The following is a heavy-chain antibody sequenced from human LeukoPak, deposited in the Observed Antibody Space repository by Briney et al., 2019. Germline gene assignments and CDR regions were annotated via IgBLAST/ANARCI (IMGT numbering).Heavy chain of an antibody. V-gene: IGHV3-21*01. D-gene: IGHD3-3*01. CDR2: ISSSSSYI. J-gene: IGHJ5*02. CDR1: GFTFSSYS. Sequence: PGGSLRLSCAASGFTFSSYSMNWVRQAPGKGLEWVSSISSSSSYIYYADSVKGRFTISRDNAKNSLYLQMNSLRAEDTAVYYCARDLLGTKGPIFGVVAFDPWGQGTLVTVSS. CDR3: ARDLLGTKGPIFGVVAFDP.